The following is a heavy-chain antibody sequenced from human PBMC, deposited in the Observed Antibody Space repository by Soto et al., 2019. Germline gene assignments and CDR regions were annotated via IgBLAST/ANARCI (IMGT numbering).Heavy chain of an antibody. V-gene: IGHV4-59*01. CDR3: ASSNIAAAGFYYYGMDV. Sequence: SETLSLTCTVSGGSISSYYWSWIRQPPGKGLEWIGYIYYSGSTNYNPSLKSRVTISVDTSKNQFSLKLSSVTAADTAVYYCASSNIAAAGFYYYGMDVWGRGTTVTVSS. J-gene: IGHJ6*02. CDR2: IYYSGST. CDR1: GGSISSYY. D-gene: IGHD6-13*01.